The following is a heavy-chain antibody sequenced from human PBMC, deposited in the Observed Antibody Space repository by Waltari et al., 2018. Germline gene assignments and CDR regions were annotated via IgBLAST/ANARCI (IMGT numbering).Heavy chain of an antibody. CDR2: INHSGST. Sequence: QVQLQQWGAGLLKPSETLSLTCAVYGGSFSGYYWSWIRQPPGKGLEWIGEINHSGSTNYNPSLKSRVTISVDTSKNQFSLKLSSVTAADTAVYYCARGSSGLYSSGWYHPFDYWGQGTLVTVSS. D-gene: IGHD6-19*01. CDR3: ARGSSGLYSSGWYHPFDY. V-gene: IGHV4-34*01. J-gene: IGHJ4*02. CDR1: GGSFSGYY.